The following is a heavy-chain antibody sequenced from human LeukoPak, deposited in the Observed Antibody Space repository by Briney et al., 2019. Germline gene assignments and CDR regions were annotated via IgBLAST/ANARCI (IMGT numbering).Heavy chain of an antibody. D-gene: IGHD3-3*01. CDR2: ISRNGGGA. CDR3: VRSITILNS. CDR1: GFTFDEYG. V-gene: IGHV3-20*04. J-gene: IGHJ4*02. Sequence: PGGSLRLSCAASGFTFDEYGMSWVRQVPGKGLEWVSGISRNGGGAGCADSVKGRFTISRDNAKNSLYLQMNSLRAEDTALYYCVRSITILNSWGQGTLVTVSS.